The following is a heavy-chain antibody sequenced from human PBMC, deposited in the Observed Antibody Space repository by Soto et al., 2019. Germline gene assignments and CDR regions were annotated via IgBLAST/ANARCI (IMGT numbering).Heavy chain of an antibody. CDR1: GYDFSGYW. J-gene: IGHJ5*02. V-gene: IGHV5-51*01. D-gene: IGHD1-20*01. Sequence: GESLKISCQGSGYDFSGYWIGWVRQMPGKGLEWMGIIFPGDSQTRYSPSFQGHVTIAADKSTRTASLQWSSLRASDTAIYYCARYNAPTLAGNWFDPWGQGTLVTVSS. CDR3: ARYNAPTLAGNWFDP. CDR2: IFPGDSQT.